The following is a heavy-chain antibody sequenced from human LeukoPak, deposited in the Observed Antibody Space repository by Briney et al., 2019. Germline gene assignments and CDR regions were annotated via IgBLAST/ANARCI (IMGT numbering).Heavy chain of an antibody. CDR2: IREDGTYT. J-gene: IGHJ4*02. V-gene: IGHV3-74*01. D-gene: IGHD1-14*01. Sequence: PAESLTPACPASAFTFSNYWVHCVRQAPGEGLEWVPRIREDGTYTSHADSVKSRFTISRDNAKNTVYLQMNSLRSEDTAVYYCTRDFDMGTTPGDDFDYWGQGTLVTVSS. CDR1: AFTFSNYW. CDR3: TRDFDMGTTPGDDFDY.